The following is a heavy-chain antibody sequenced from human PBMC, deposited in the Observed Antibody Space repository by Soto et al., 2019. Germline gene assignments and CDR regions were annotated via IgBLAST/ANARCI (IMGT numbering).Heavy chain of an antibody. CDR1: GGSISSGGYS. CDR3: ASSNYDSPPPLYY. D-gene: IGHD3-22*01. V-gene: IGHV4-30-2*01. J-gene: IGHJ4*02. Sequence: QLQLQESGSGLVQPSQTLSLTCAVSGGSISSGGYSWSWIRQTPGKGLEWIGYIYHSGSTYYNPSLTSRVTISVDRSKTQFSLKLSSVTAADTAVYYCASSNYDSPPPLYYWGQGNLVTVSS. CDR2: IYHSGST.